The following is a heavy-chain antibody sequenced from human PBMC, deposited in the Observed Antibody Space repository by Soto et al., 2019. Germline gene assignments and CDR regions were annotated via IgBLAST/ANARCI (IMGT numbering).Heavy chain of an antibody. J-gene: IGHJ5*02. CDR2: LIPIFGTA. CDR3: EIGGITMSDL. CDR1: GGTFSSYA. V-gene: IGHV1-69*01. D-gene: IGHD3-22*01. Sequence: QVQLVQSGAEVKKPGSSVKVSCKASGGTFSSYAISWVRQAPGQGLEGMGGLIPIFGTANYAQKFQGRITMTADETTSTAYMEMISVRSEDTDVYSCEIGGITMSDLWGQGTMVTVSS.